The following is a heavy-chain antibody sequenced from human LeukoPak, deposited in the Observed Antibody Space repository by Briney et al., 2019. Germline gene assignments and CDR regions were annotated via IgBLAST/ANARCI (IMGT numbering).Heavy chain of an antibody. CDR1: GGSISSGSXY. CDR2: IYTSGST. V-gene: IGHV4-61*02. Sequence: XCTXSGGSISSGSXYWSWIRQPAGKGLEWIGRIYTSGSTNYNPSLKSRVTISVDTSKNQFSLKLSSVTAADTAVYYCARDPGGGWYYFDYWGQGTLVTVSS. D-gene: IGHD6-19*01. J-gene: IGHJ4*02. CDR3: ARDPGGGWYYFDY.